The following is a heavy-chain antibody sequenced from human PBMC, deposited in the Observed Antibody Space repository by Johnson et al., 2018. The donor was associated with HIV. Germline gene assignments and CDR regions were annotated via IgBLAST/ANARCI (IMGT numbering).Heavy chain of an antibody. CDR2: INWNGGST. D-gene: IGHD3/OR15-3a*01. J-gene: IGHJ3*01. CDR1: GFNFADYA. CDR3: AKDKFMFLDNPVDAFDV. Sequence: VQLVESGGGVVQPGRSLRLSCAASGFNFADYAMHWVRQVPGKGLEWVSGINWNGGSTGYTDSVKGLSTISRDNSNNTLYLHMNSLRPDDTGVYYCAKDKFMFLDNPVDAFDVWGQGTMVTFSS. V-gene: IGHV3-9*01.